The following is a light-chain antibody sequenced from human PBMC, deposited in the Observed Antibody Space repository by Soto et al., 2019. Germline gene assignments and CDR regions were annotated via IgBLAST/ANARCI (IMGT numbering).Light chain of an antibody. J-gene: IGKJ1*01. CDR1: QGVGSNY. Sequence: EIVWTQSPGTLSLSPGERATLSCKASQGVGSNYLAWYQQKPGQAPRPLIYGASSRATGIPDRFSGSGSGADFTLTISRLEPEDCAVYYCQQYGSSPWTFGQGTTVEIK. CDR2: GAS. V-gene: IGKV3-20*01. CDR3: QQYGSSPWT.